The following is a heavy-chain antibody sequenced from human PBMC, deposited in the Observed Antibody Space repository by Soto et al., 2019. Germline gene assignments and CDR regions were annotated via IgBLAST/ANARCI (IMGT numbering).Heavy chain of an antibody. V-gene: IGHV4-59*01. CDR2: IYYSGTT. CDR3: ARGRGGTYDAFDI. Sequence: LSLTCTVSGGSMSRYFWSWIRQPPGKGLEWIGYIYYSGTTNYNPSLKSRVTTSLDTSKNQFSLKVVSLTAADTAFYYCARGRGGTYDAFDIWGPGTLVTVSS. J-gene: IGHJ3*02. CDR1: GGSMSRYF. D-gene: IGHD1-26*01.